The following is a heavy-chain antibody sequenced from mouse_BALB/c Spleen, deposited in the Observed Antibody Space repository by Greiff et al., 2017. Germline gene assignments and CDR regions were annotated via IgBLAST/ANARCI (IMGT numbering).Heavy chain of an antibody. V-gene: IGHV1-69*02. CDR1: GYTFTSYW. CDR2: IDPSDSET. Sequence: QVQLQQSGAELVKPGAPVKLSCKASGYTFTSYWMNWVKQRPGRGLEWIGRIDPSDSETHYNQKFKDKATLTVDKSSSTAYIQLSSLTSEDSAVYYCARGARGYAMDYWGQGTSVTVSS. CDR3: ARGARGYAMDY. J-gene: IGHJ4*01.